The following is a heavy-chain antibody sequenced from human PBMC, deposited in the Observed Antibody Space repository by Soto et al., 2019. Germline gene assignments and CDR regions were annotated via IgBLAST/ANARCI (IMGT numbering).Heavy chain of an antibody. J-gene: IGHJ6*03. CDR2: IWYDGSNK. CDR1: GFPFSSYG. D-gene: IGHD3-10*01. V-gene: IGHV3-33*01. Sequence: GGSLRLSCAASGFPFSSYGMHWVRQAPGKGLEWVAVIWYDGSNKYYADSVKGRFTISRDNSKNTLYLQMNSLRAEDTAVYYCAREDYYGSGRGPLYYYYYYMDVWGKGTTVTVSS. CDR3: AREDYYGSGRGPLYYYYYYMDV.